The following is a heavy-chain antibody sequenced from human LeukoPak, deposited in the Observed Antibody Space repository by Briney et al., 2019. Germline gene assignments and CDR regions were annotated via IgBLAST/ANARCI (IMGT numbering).Heavy chain of an antibody. CDR1: GGSISSYY. Sequence: SETLSLTCTVSGGSISSYYWSWIRQSPGKGLEWIGEIDHSGSTNNNPSLKSRVTLSVDTSKNQFSLNLTSVTAADTAMYYCARRRGAYGDYLYWGQGTLVTVSS. V-gene: IGHV4-34*01. CDR2: IDHSGST. D-gene: IGHD4-17*01. J-gene: IGHJ4*02. CDR3: ARRRGAYGDYLY.